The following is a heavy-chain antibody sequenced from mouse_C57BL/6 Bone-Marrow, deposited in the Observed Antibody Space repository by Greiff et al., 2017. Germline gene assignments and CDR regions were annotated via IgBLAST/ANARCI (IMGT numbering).Heavy chain of an antibody. D-gene: IGHD5-1*01. CDR3: ARSSTFFYYFDY. CDR2: FHPYNDDT. CDR1: GYTFTTYP. Sequence: VHLVESGAELVKPGASVKMSCKASGYTFTTYPIEWMKQNHGKSLEWIGNFHPYNDDTKYNEKFKGKATLTVEKSSNTAYLELSRLTSDDSAVYYCARSSTFFYYFDYWGQGTTLTVSS. V-gene: IGHV1-47*01. J-gene: IGHJ2*01.